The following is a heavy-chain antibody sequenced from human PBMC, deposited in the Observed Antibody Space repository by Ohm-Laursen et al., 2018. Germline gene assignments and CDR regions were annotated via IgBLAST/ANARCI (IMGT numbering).Heavy chain of an antibody. CDR3: ASRRIVTMDRGAFNV. CDR2: IGGDDRT. D-gene: IGHD4-11*01. J-gene: IGHJ3*01. Sequence: LSLTCAASGFSFSSYAVTWVRQAPGKGLEWVSAIGGDDRTHYADSVKGRFTISKDKSKNMLYLQMNSLRAEDTAVYHCASRRIVTMDRGAFNVWGQGTMVTVSS. V-gene: IGHV3-23*01. CDR1: GFSFSSYA.